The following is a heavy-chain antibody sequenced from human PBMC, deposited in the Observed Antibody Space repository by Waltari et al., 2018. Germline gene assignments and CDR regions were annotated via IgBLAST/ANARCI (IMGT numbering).Heavy chain of an antibody. V-gene: IGHV3-7*01. Sequence: EVQLVESGGGLVQPGGSLRLSCAASGFTLSSYWMSWVRQAPGKGLEWVANIMTDGSEEYYVDSVRGRFTISRDNAKNSLLLQMNSLRPEDTAVYYCARDQWFAFDIWGQGTMVTVSS. CDR3: ARDQWFAFDI. J-gene: IGHJ3*02. CDR2: IMTDGSEE. D-gene: IGHD3-22*01. CDR1: GFTLSSYW.